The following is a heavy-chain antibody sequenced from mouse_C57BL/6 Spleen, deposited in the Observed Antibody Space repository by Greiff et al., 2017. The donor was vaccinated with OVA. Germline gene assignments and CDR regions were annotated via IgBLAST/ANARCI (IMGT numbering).Heavy chain of an antibody. D-gene: IGHD3-1*01. CDR2: IYYSGTI. Sequence: EVQLQESGPGLVKPSQTVFLTCTVTGISITTGNYRWSWIRQFPGNKLEWIGYIYYSGTITYNPSLTSRTTITRDTPKNQFFLEMNSLTAEDTATYYCARDQDSGDYDAMDYWGQGTSVTVSS. V-gene: IGHV3-5*01. J-gene: IGHJ4*01. CDR3: ARDQDSGDYDAMDY. CDR1: GISITTGNYR.